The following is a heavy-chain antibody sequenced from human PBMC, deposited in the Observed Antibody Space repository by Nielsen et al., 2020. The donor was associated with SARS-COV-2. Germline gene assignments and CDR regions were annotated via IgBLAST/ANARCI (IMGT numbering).Heavy chain of an antibody. CDR2: ITMSGAYM. V-gene: IGHV3-21*01. Sequence: GGSLRLSCAASGFRFTSYTMNWVRQAPGKGLEWVASITMSGAYMYYADSVRGRFTVSRDNAENSLYLQMNSLTDDDTALYYCARDQDGGAATSNWYFDLWGHGTQVIV. CDR1: GFRFTSYT. D-gene: IGHD6-25*01. J-gene: IGHJ2*01. CDR3: ARDQDGGAATSNWYFDL.